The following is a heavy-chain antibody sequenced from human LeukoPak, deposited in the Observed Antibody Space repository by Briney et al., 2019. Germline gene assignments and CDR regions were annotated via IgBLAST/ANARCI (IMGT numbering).Heavy chain of an antibody. CDR1: GFTFTNYA. J-gene: IGHJ4*02. CDR2: ISASGGST. V-gene: IGHV3-23*01. CDR3: VKDERGYSYGYF. D-gene: IGHD5-18*01. Sequence: PGGSLRLSCAASGFTFTNYAMSWVCQAPGKGLEWVSAISASGGSTYYADSVKGRFTISRDNSKITLYLQMNSLRAEDTAVYYCVKDERGYSYGYFRGQGTLVTVSS.